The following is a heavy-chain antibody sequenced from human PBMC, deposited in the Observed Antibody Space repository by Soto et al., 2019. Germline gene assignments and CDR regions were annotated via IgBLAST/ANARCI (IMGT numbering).Heavy chain of an antibody. CDR2: ISSSCSYT. V-gene: IGHV3-11*05. CDR1: GFTFSDYY. Sequence: PGGSLRLSCAASGFTFSDYYMSWIRQAPGKGLEWVSYISSSCSYTNYADSVKGRFTISRDNAKNSLYLQMNSLRAEDTAVYYCARGRESPINMPVDYWGQGTLVTVSS. D-gene: IGHD2-2*01. CDR3: ARGRESPINMPVDY. J-gene: IGHJ4*02.